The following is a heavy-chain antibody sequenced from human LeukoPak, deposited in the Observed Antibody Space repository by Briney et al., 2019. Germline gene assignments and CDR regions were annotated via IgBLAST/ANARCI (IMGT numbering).Heavy chain of an antibody. CDR3: ARGLTYYDFWSGHHPGSYYMDV. D-gene: IGHD3-3*01. CDR1: GYSISSGYY. CDR2: IYHSGST. V-gene: IGHV4-38-2*01. J-gene: IGHJ6*03. Sequence: PSETLSLTCAVSGYSISSGYYWGWIRPPPGKGLEWIGSIYHSGSTYYNPSLKSRVTISVDTSKNQFSLKLSSVTAADPDVYYCARGLTYYDFWSGHHPGSYYMDVWGKGTTVTVSS.